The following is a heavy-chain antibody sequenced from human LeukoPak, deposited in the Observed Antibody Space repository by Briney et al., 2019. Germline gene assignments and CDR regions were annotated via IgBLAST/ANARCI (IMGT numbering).Heavy chain of an antibody. D-gene: IGHD2-8*01. CDR3: ARLTRGQYCTTIRCDYFDY. J-gene: IGHJ4*02. V-gene: IGHV5-51*01. CDR1: GYRFTNNW. CDR2: IYPGDSDT. Sequence: GESLKISCKCSGYRFTNNWIAWVRQMPGKGLEWMGIIYPGDSDTRYSPSFQGQVTMSADKSISTAYLQWSSLKASDTAMYYCARLTRGQYCTTIRCDYFDYWGQGTVVTVSS.